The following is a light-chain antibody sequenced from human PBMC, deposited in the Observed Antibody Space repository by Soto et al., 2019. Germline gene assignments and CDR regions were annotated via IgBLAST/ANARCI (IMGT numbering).Light chain of an antibody. J-gene: IGKJ3*01. CDR3: QQYGSSPSS. Sequence: EIVLTQSPGTLSLSPGERATLSCRASQSVSSNNLAWYQQKPGQAPRLLIYGASRRATGIPDRFSGSGSGTDFALTINRLETEDFAVYYCQQYGSSPSSFGPGTKLDIK. CDR2: GAS. CDR1: QSVSSNN. V-gene: IGKV3-20*01.